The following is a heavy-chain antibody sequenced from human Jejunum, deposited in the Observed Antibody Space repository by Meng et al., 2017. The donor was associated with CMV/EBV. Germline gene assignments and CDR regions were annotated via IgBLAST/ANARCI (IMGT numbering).Heavy chain of an antibody. J-gene: IGHJ4*02. CDR3: ARDDAYCSSTTCYKMDY. CDR2: IYNDGST. CDR1: GSISSHNW. D-gene: IGHD2-2*02. V-gene: IGHV4-4*02. Sequence: GSISSHNWWSWVRQPPGKGMEWIGEIYNDGSTNYNPYLKSRVTISVDKSKNQFSLKVTSVTAADTAFYYCARDDAYCSSTTCYKMDYWGQGILVTVSS.